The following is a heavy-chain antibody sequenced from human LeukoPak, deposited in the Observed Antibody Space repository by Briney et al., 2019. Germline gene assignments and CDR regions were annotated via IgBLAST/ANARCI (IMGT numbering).Heavy chain of an antibody. CDR3: ARATEGEYMYGYEL. CDR2: INTDTGRP. D-gene: IGHD3-10*02. V-gene: IGHV7-4-1*02. Sequence: VASVTVSCKASGYIFSTYGMNWVRQAPGQGLEWMGWINTDTGRPTYAQGFTGRFVFSVDTSVSTAYVQITSLKAGDTAVYYCARATEGEYMYGYELWGQGTLVTVSS. J-gene: IGHJ4*02. CDR1: GYIFSTYG.